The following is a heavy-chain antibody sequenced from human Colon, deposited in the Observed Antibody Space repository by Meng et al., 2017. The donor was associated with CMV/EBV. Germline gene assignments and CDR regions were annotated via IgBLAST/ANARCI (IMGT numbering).Heavy chain of an antibody. D-gene: IGHD2/OR15-2a*01. CDR2: MMGGDSYK. CDR1: GFKFSDYR. Sequence: GESLKISCAASGFKFSDYRMNWVRQAPGKGLEWVSSMMGGDSYKYYAESVQGRFTISRDNAKNSVFLQMDSLRGDDTAIYYCARARGQLSFDLWGQGISVTVSS. V-gene: IGHV3-21*06. CDR3: ARARGQLSFDL. J-gene: IGHJ4*02.